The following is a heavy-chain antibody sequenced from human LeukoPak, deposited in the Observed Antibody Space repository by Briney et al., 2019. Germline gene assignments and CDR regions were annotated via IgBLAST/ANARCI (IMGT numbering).Heavy chain of an antibody. J-gene: IGHJ4*02. CDR2: ISGSGGST. V-gene: IGHV3-23*01. D-gene: IGHD2-2*01. Sequence: GLVQPGGSLRLSCVASGFTFSSYAMSWVRQAPGKGLEWVSAISGSGGSTYYADSVKGRFTISRDDPKNTLYLQMNSLRAEDTAVYYCAKGVGYCSSTSCSLDYWGQGTLVTVSS. CDR3: AKGVGYCSSTSCSLDY. CDR1: GFTFSSYA.